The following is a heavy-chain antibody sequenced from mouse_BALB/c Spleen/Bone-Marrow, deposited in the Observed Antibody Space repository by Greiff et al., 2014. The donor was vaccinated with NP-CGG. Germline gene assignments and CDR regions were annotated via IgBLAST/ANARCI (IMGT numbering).Heavy chain of an antibody. CDR1: GYAFSSYW. CDR2: IYPGDGDT. CDR3: ARGGRLTGYYFDY. D-gene: IGHD4-1*01. V-gene: IGHV1-80*01. J-gene: IGHJ2*01. Sequence: VQLQQSGAELVRPGSSVKISCKASGYAFSSYWTNWVKQRPGQGLEWIGQIYPGDGDTNYNGNFKDKATLTTDKSSTTAYMQLSSLTSEDPAVYFCARGGRLTGYYFDYWGQGTTLTVSS.